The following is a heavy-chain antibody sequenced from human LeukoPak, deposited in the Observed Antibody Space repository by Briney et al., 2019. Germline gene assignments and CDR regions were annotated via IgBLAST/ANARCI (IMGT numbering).Heavy chain of an antibody. D-gene: IGHD3-22*01. V-gene: IGHV4-38-2*01. Sequence: SETLSLTCAVSGYSISSGYYWGWIRQPPGKGLEWIGSIYYSGSTYYNPSLKSRVTISVDTSKNQFSLKLSSVTAADTAVYYCARRSYYDSSGYLPSPYYFDYWGQGTLVTVSS. CDR2: IYYSGST. J-gene: IGHJ4*02. CDR3: ARRSYYDSSGYLPSPYYFDY. CDR1: GYSISSGYY.